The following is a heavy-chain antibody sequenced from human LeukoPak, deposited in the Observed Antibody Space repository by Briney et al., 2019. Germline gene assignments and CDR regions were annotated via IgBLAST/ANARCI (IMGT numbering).Heavy chain of an antibody. CDR1: GGSISSGSYY. CDR2: IYYSGST. D-gene: IGHD2-2*01. J-gene: IGHJ4*02. V-gene: IGHV4-39*01. Sequence: SETLSLTCTVSGGSISSGSYYWSWIRQPPGKGLEWIGTIYYSGSTYYNPSLKSRVTISVDTSKNQFSLKLSSVTAADTAVYYCARREPAANYYFDYWGQGTLVTVSS. CDR3: ARREPAANYYFDY.